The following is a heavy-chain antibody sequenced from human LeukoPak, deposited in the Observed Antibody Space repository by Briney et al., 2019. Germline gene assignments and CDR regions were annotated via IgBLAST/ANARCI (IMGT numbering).Heavy chain of an antibody. V-gene: IGHV1-8*03. J-gene: IGHJ4*02. CDR1: GYTFTSYD. Sequence: ASVKVSCKASGYTFTSYDINWVRQATGQGLEWMGWMNPNSGNTGYAQKFQGRVTITGNTSISTAYMELSSLRSEDTAVYYCATTPAHSNYAFDYWGQGTLVTVSS. CDR3: ATTPAHSNYAFDY. CDR2: MNPNSGNT. D-gene: IGHD4-11*01.